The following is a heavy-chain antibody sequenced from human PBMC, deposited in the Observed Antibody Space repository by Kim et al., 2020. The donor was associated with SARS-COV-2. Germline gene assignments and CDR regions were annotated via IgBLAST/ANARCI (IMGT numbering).Heavy chain of an antibody. J-gene: IGHJ4*01. CDR1: GGSFTDYY. Sequence: SETLSLICGVSGGSFTDYYWSWIRQAPGRGLEWIGEISHNGFTDSNPSLKSRVTIFLDTSQKQVSLTLRSLTAADTATYYCARSGGYTFSCCFYTPYFD. CDR3: ARSGGYTFSCCFYTPYFD. D-gene: IGHD5-18*01. CDR2: ISHNGFT. V-gene: IGHV4-34*01.